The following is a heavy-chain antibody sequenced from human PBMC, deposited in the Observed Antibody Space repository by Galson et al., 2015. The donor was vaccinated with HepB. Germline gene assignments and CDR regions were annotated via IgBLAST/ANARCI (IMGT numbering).Heavy chain of an antibody. Sequence: SLRLSCAASGFTFSSYGMHWVRQAPGKGLEWVAVISYDGSNKYYADSVKGRFTISRNNSKNTLYLQMNSLRAEDTAVYYCAKDWGGITGTTYWGQGTLVTVSS. CDR3: AKDWGGITGTTY. CDR2: ISYDGSNK. CDR1: GFTFSSYG. J-gene: IGHJ4*02. V-gene: IGHV3-30*18. D-gene: IGHD1-20*01.